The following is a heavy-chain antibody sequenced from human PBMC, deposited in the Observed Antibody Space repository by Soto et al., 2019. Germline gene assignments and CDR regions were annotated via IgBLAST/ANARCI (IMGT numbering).Heavy chain of an antibody. CDR1: GGSISSYY. CDR2: IYYSGST. J-gene: IGHJ3*02. Sequence: NPSETLSLTCTVSGGSISSYYWSWIRQPPGKGLEWIGYIYYSGSTNYNPSLKSRVTISVDTSKNQFSLKLSSVTAADTAVYYCARHSTLRAKADAFDIWGQGTMVTVSS. CDR3: ARHSTLRAKADAFDI. D-gene: IGHD3-16*01. V-gene: IGHV4-59*08.